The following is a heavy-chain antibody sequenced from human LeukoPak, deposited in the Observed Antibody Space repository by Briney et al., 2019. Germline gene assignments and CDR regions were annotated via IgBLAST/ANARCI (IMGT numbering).Heavy chain of an antibody. D-gene: IGHD3-9*01. CDR3: ARDRDWMLYDY. V-gene: IGHV3-33*01. Sequence: PGTSLRLSCAGSGFTFSTYVMHWVRQVPGKGLEWVARISHDGNTKFYAYSVKGRFTISRDNSKNTLSLEMYSLRAEDTAMYYCARDRDWMLYDYWGQGTLVTVSS. CDR1: GFTFSTYV. J-gene: IGHJ4*02. CDR2: ISHDGNTK.